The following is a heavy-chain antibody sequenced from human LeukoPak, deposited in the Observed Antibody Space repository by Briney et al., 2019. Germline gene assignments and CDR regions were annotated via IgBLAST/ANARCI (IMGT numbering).Heavy chain of an antibody. CDR3: ARPASNYDILTGYPKPLYYFDY. Sequence: ASVKVSCKTSGYTFTSYAISWVRQAPGQGLEWMGGIIPIFGTANYAQKFQGRVTITADKSTSTAYMELSRLRSDDTAVYYCARPASNYDILTGYPKPLYYFDYWGQGTLVTVSS. V-gene: IGHV1-69*06. CDR1: GYTFTSYA. D-gene: IGHD3-9*01. CDR2: IIPIFGTA. J-gene: IGHJ4*02.